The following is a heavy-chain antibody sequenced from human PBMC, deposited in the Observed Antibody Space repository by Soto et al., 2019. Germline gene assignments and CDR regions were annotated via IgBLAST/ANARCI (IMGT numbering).Heavy chain of an antibody. V-gene: IGHV3-48*02. CDR3: AREVGLTVGLHYYYGMDV. D-gene: IGHD4-4*01. J-gene: IGHJ6*02. CDR1: GFTFSSYS. Sequence: EVQLVESGGGLVQPGGSLRLSCAASGFTFSSYSMNWVRQAPGKGLEWVSYISSSSSTIYYADSVKGRFTISRDNAKNSLYLQMNSLRDEDTAVYYCAREVGLTVGLHYYYGMDVWGQGTTVTVSS. CDR2: ISSSSSTI.